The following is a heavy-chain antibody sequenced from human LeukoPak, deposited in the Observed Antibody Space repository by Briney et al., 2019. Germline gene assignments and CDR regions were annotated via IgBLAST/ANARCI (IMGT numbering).Heavy chain of an antibody. CDR2: MNPNSGNT. V-gene: IGHV1-8*03. Sequence: GASVKVSCKASGYTFTSYDINWVRQATGQGLEWMGWMNPNSGNTGYAQKFQGRVTITRNTSISTAYMELSSLRSEDTAVYYCAKDVRRSTSWTGNLEYWGQGTLVTVSS. D-gene: IGHD2-2*01. J-gene: IGHJ4*02. CDR3: AKDVRRSTSWTGNLEY. CDR1: GYTFTSYD.